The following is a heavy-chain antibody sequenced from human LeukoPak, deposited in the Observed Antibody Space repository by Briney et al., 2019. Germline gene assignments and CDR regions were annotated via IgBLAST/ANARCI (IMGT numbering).Heavy chain of an antibody. CDR2: IRYDGSDK. CDR1: GFTFSSYG. V-gene: IGHV3-30*02. D-gene: IGHD3-10*01. CDR3: AKDGRQRKTYFYGSESANAFDF. J-gene: IGHJ3*01. Sequence: GSLRLSCAASGFTFSSYGMHWVRQAPGKGLEWVAFIRYDGSDKYYADSVKGRFTISRDNSKNTLYLQMNSLRAEDTAVYYCAKDGRQRKTYFYGSESANAFDFWGQGTMVTVSS.